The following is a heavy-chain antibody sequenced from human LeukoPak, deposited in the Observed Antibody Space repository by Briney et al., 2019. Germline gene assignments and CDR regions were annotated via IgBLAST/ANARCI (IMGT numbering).Heavy chain of an antibody. J-gene: IGHJ4*02. CDR2: ISYDGNNK. D-gene: IGHD1-14*01. CDR3: AKDESEIDY. CDR1: GFTFSSYG. V-gene: IGHV3-30*18. Sequence: GGSLRLSCAASGFTFSSYGMHWVRQAPAKGLEWVAVISYDGNNKYYADSVKGRFTISRDNSNNTLYLQMNSLRVEDTAVFYCAKDESEIDYWGQGTLVTVSS.